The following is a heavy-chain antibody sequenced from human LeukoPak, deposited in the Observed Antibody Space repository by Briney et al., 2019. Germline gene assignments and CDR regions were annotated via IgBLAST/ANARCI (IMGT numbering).Heavy chain of an antibody. CDR3: ARASYSYDINGWVPFDY. Sequence: SGTLSLTCTVSGNSISSGDNYWSWIRQPAGKGPEWIGRIYTSGSTNYNPSLKSRVTISGDTSKNQFSLRLSSVTAADTAVYYCARASYSYDINGWVPFDYWGQGTLVTVSS. D-gene: IGHD3-22*01. CDR1: GNSISSGDNY. CDR2: IYTSGST. J-gene: IGHJ4*02. V-gene: IGHV4-61*02.